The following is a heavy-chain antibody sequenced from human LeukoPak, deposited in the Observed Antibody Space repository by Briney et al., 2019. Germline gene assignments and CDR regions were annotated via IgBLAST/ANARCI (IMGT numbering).Heavy chain of an antibody. Sequence: ASVQVSCKTSGYTFIDYYVHWVRQAPGQGLEWMGWINPKSGGTLYAQTFQGRVTMTRDTSIRTVYMDLGGLRSDDTAVYFCAGDGHNWNDADYWGQGTQVTVSS. CDR3: AGDGHNWNDADY. CDR2: INPKSGGT. D-gene: IGHD1-1*01. J-gene: IGHJ4*02. CDR1: GYTFIDYY. V-gene: IGHV1-2*02.